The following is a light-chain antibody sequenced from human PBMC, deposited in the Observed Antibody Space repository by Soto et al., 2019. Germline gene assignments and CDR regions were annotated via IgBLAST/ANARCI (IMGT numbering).Light chain of an antibody. CDR2: WAS. V-gene: IGKV4-1*01. CDR3: HQYYTTWT. Sequence: IMMTQSPDSLAVSLGERATINCRSSQSLLHSSNKKNYLSRYPQRQGQAPKLLIYWASARDSGVPDRCSGSGSGTDFTLTIRSLQPEDVEVYFCHQYYTTWTFGQGTQVDI. J-gene: IGKJ1*01. CDR1: QSLLHSSNKKNY.